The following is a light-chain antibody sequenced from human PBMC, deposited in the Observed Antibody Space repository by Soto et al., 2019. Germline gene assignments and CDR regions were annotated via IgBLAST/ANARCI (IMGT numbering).Light chain of an antibody. Sequence: AIRMTQSASSFSASTGDRFTITCRSSQGISSYLAWYQQKPGKAPKLLIYAASTLQSGVPSRFSGSGSGTDFTLTISCLQSEDFATYYCQQYYSYPWTFGQGTKVDIK. CDR1: QGISSY. V-gene: IGKV1-8*01. CDR2: AAS. CDR3: QQYYSYPWT. J-gene: IGKJ1*01.